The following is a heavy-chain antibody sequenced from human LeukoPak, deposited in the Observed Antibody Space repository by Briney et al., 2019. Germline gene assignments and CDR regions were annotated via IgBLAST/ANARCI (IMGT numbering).Heavy chain of an antibody. J-gene: IGHJ4*02. CDR1: GGTFSSYA. Sequence: SEKVSCKASGGTFSSYAISWVRQAPGQGLEWMRRIIPIFGTANYAQKFQGRVTITTDESTSTAYMELSSLRSEDTAVYYCASNPIGYSSSWYLDYWGQGTLVTVSS. CDR2: IIPIFGTA. V-gene: IGHV1-69*05. CDR3: ASNPIGYSSSWYLDY. D-gene: IGHD6-13*01.